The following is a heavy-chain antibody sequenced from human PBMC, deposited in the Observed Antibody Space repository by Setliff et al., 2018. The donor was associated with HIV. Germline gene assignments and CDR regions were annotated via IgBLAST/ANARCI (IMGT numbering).Heavy chain of an antibody. CDR1: GDTLSEVS. D-gene: IGHD4-17*01. Sequence: ASVKVSCKVSGDTLSEVSMHWVRQAPGKGLEWMGGFDPEDEETIYAQNFQGRVTMTRDTSISTAYMELSSLRSEDTAVYYCVRLDTYGDYDWGWFDPWGQGTLVTVSS. J-gene: IGHJ5*02. V-gene: IGHV1-24*01. CDR2: FDPEDEET. CDR3: VRLDTYGDYDWGWFDP.